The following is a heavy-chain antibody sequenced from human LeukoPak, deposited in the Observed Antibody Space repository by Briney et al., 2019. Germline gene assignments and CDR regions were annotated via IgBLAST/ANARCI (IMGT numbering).Heavy chain of an antibody. CDR1: GGSISSYY. Sequence: SETPSLTCTVSGGSISSYYWSWIRQPPGKGLEWIGYIYYSGSTNYNPSLKSRVTISVDTSKNQCSLKLSSVTAADTAVYYCARDQDGYNSLDYWGQGTLVTVSS. J-gene: IGHJ4*02. CDR2: IYYSGST. CDR3: ARDQDGYNSLDY. D-gene: IGHD5-24*01. V-gene: IGHV4-59*01.